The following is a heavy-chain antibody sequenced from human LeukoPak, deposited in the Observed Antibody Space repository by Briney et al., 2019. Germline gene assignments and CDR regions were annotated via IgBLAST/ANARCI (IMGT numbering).Heavy chain of an antibody. D-gene: IGHD3-22*01. V-gene: IGHV3-49*04. J-gene: IGHJ3*02. CDR2: IRNKANGGTT. CDR1: GFTLSDYA. CDR3: SRFYSSGWASGAFDI. Sequence: SGGSLRLSCTTSGFTLSDYAVSWVRQAPGKGLEWIGFIRNKANGGTTEYAASVKGRFTISRDDSKTIAHLQMSSLKTEDTAVYYCSRFYSSGWASGAFDIWGQGTMVTVSS.